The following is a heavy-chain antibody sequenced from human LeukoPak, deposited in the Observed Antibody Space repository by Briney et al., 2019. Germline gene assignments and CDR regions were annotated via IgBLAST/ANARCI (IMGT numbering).Heavy chain of an antibody. V-gene: IGHV3-73*01. CDR1: GFTFSGSA. Sequence: PGGSLRLSRAASGFTFSGSAMHWVRQASGKGLEWVGRIRSKANSYATAYAASVKGRFTISRDDSKNTAYLQMNSLKTEDTAVYYCTRHDYGDYLTDYWGQGTLVTVSS. D-gene: IGHD4-17*01. J-gene: IGHJ4*02. CDR2: IRSKANSYAT. CDR3: TRHDYGDYLTDY.